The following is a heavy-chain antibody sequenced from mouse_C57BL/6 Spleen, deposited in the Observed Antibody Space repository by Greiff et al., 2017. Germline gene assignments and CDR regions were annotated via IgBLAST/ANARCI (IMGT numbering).Heavy chain of an antibody. CDR2: INSDGSST. CDR3: AREDYGSSPWFAY. V-gene: IGHV5-16*01. CDR1: GFTFSDYY. D-gene: IGHD1-1*01. Sequence: EVKLMESEGGLVQPGSSMKLSCTASGFTFSDYYMAWVRQVPEQGLEWVANINSDGSSTYYLDSLKSRFIISRDNAKNILYLQMSRLKSEDTATYYCAREDYGSSPWFAYWGQGTLVTVSA. J-gene: IGHJ3*01.